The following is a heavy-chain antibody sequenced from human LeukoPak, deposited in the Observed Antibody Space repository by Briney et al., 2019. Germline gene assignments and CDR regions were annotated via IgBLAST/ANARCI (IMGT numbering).Heavy chain of an antibody. Sequence: PSETLSLTCTVSGGSISSYYWSWIRHPAGKGLEWIGRIYTSGSTNYNPSLKSRVTMSVDTSKNQFSLKLSSVTAADTAVYYCATEGNYGDYNFGYFDYWGQGTLVTVSS. J-gene: IGHJ4*02. V-gene: IGHV4-4*07. D-gene: IGHD4-17*01. CDR2: IYTSGST. CDR1: GGSISSYY. CDR3: ATEGNYGDYNFGYFDY.